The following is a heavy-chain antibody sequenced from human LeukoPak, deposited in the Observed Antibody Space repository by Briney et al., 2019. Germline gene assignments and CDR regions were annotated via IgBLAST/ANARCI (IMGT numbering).Heavy chain of an antibody. J-gene: IGHJ4*02. CDR3: ARGPDNWNDGVFGY. V-gene: IGHV1-8*01. CDR2: MNPNSGNT. CDR1: GYSFTSYD. Sequence: ASVKVSCKASGYSFTSYDINWVRQATGQGLEWMGWMNPNSGNTGYAQKFQGRVTMTRNTSISTAYMELSSLRSEDTAVYYCARGPDNWNDGVFGYWGQGTLVTVSS. D-gene: IGHD1-20*01.